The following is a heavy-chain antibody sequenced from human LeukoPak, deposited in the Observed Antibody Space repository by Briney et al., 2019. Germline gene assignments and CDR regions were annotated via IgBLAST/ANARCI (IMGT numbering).Heavy chain of an antibody. V-gene: IGHV3-23*01. Sequence: PGGSLRLSCAASGFTFSSYAMSWVRQAPGKGLEWVSAISGSGGSTYYADSVKGRFTISRDNSKNTPYLQMNSLRAEDTAVYYCAKAFLLGQSIAVYYFDYWGQGTLVTVSS. CDR1: GFTFSSYA. CDR2: ISGSGGST. D-gene: IGHD6-19*01. J-gene: IGHJ4*02. CDR3: AKAFLLGQSIAVYYFDY.